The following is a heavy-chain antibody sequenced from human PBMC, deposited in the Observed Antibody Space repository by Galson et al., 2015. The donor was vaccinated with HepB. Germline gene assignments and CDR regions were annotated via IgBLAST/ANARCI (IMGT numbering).Heavy chain of an antibody. D-gene: IGHD5-18*01. CDR2: IWYDGSNK. CDR3: AREERSGYSYGYGARGTYYYGMDV. Sequence: SLRLSCAASGFTFSSYGMHWVRQAPGKGLEWVAVIWYDGSNKYYADSVKGRFTISRDNSKNTLYLQMNSLRAEDTAVYYCAREERSGYSYGYGARGTYYYGMDVWGQGTTVTVSS. CDR1: GFTFSSYG. V-gene: IGHV3-33*01. J-gene: IGHJ6*02.